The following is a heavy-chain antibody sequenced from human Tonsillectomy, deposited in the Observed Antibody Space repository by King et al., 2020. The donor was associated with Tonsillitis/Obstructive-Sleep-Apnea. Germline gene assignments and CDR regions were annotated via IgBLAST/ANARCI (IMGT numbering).Heavy chain of an antibody. V-gene: IGHV3-21*01. J-gene: IGHJ4*02. CDR2: ISTTSYYR. CDR1: GLTISNYS. CDR3: ASRQLGGSFDY. D-gene: IGHD6-6*01. Sequence: VQLVESGGSLVKPGGSLRLSCAASGLTISNYSMNWVRQAPGKGLEWVSSISTTSYYRYYIGSVKGRFTISRDNAKNSVFLQMNSLKAEDTAVYFCASRQLGGSFDYWGQGTLVTVSS.